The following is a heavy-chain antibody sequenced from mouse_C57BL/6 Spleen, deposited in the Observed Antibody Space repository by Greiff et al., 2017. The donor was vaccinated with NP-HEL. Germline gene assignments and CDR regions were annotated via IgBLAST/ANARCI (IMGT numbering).Heavy chain of an antibody. D-gene: IGHD2-3*01. V-gene: IGHV3-6*01. CDR2: ISYDGSN. Sequence: EVKLVESGPGLVKPSQSLSLTCSVTGYSITSGYYWNWIRQFPGNKLEWMGYISYDGSNNYNPSLKNRISITRDTSKNQFFLKLNSVTTEDTATYYCARTSLSDDYWGQGTTLTVSS. CDR3: ARTSLSDDY. CDR1: GYSITSGYY. J-gene: IGHJ2*01.